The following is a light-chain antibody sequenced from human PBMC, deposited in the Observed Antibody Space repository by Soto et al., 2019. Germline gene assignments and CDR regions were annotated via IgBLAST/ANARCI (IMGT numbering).Light chain of an antibody. CDR3: QQYNNWPT. Sequence: EIVLTQSPGTLSLSPGERGTLSCRASQSVSSNYLAWYQQKPGQAPRLLIYSAFSRATGIPDRFSGSGSGTDFTLPISRLEPEDFAVYYCQQYNNWPTFGPGTKVDIK. CDR2: SAF. V-gene: IGKV3-20*01. CDR1: QSVSSNY. J-gene: IGKJ3*01.